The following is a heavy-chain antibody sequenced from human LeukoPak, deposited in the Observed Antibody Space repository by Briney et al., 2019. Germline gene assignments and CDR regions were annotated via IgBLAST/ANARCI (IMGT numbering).Heavy chain of an antibody. V-gene: IGHV3-23*01. CDR3: AKVTVCYGCYFDY. CDR1: GYIFSDHG. CDR2: ISGPGDNP. D-gene: IGHD2-8*01. J-gene: IGHJ4*02. Sequence: GGSLRLSCAASGYIFSDHGMTWVRQAPGKGLEWVSTISGPGDNPQYAETVKGRFTISRDNSRNTVFLQMDSLRADDTAIYYCAKVTVCYGCYFDYWGQGILVTVSS.